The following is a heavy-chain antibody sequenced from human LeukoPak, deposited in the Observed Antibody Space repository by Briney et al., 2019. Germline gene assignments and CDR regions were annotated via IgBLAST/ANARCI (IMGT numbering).Heavy chain of an antibody. CDR1: GGSISSYY. D-gene: IGHD3-10*01. J-gene: IGHJ5*02. V-gene: IGHV4-4*07. CDR3: ARDRYGSGSYYKSWFDP. CDR2: IYTSGST. Sequence: SETLSLTCPVSGGSISSYYWSWIRQPARKGLEWIGRIYTSGSTNYNPSLKSRVTMSVDTSKNQFSLKLTSVTAADTAVYYCARDRYGSGSYYKSWFDPWGQGTLVTVSS.